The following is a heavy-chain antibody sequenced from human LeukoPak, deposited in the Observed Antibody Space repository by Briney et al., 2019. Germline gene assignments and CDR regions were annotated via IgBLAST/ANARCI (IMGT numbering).Heavy chain of an antibody. D-gene: IGHD4-23*01. J-gene: IGHJ2*01. V-gene: IGHV5-51*01. CDR3: ARRVVNNRNWYFNL. CDR1: GYMFTNYW. Sequence: SGESLKISCKGSGYMFTNYWIGWVRQMPGKGLEWMGIIHPGESDTRYSPSFQGQVTISADKSINTAYLQWSSLKASDTAMYYCARRVVNNRNWYFNLWGRGTLVTVSS. CDR2: IHPGESDT.